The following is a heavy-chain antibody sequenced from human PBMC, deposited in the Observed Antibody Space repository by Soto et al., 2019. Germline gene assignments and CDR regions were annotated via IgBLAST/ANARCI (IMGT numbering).Heavy chain of an antibody. CDR3: ARRITGTPPADGGS. CDR2: IRNIANSYTT. Sequence: EVQLVESGGDLVQPGGSLRLSCAVSGFTFSDHYMDWVRQAPGKGLEWVGRIRNIANSYTTDYAASVKGRFTISRDASKNSLYLQMNRLKTEDTAMYYCARRITGTPPADGGSWGQGTLVTVSA. J-gene: IGHJ5*02. V-gene: IGHV3-72*01. D-gene: IGHD1-7*01. CDR1: GFTFSDHY.